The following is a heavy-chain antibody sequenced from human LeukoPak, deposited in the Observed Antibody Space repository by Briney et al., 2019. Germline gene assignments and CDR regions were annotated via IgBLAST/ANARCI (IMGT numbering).Heavy chain of an antibody. D-gene: IGHD4/OR15-4a*01. V-gene: IGHV3-53*01. J-gene: IGHJ4*02. CDR2: IYSDNT. CDR1: GFTLSSNS. Sequence: GGSLRLSCTVSGFTLSSNSMSWVRQAPGKGLEWVSFIYSDNTHYSYSVKGRFTISIDNSKNTLYLQMNSRRAEDTAVYYCARRAGAYSHPYDYWGQGTLVTVSS. CDR3: ARRAGAYSHPYDY.